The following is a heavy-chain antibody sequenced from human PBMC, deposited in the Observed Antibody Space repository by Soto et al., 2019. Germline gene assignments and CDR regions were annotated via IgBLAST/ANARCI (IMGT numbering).Heavy chain of an antibody. V-gene: IGHV4-61*01. CDR3: ARNQYY. Sequence: PSETLSLTCIVSGGSLSTDNYYWSWIRQPPGKGLEWIGYISYSGSTNYSPSLKSRVTISVDTSKNQFSLKLSSVTAADTAVYYCARNQYYWGQGTLVTVSS. CDR2: ISYSGST. CDR1: GGSLSTDNYY. J-gene: IGHJ4*02.